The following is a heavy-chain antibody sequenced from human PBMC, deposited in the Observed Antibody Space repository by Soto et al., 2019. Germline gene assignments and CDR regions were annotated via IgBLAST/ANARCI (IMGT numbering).Heavy chain of an antibody. CDR2: IYWDDDK. CDR3: AHKRPDLPDLDFDY. J-gene: IGHJ4*02. CDR1: GFSLSTSGVG. Sequence: QITLKESGPTLVKPTQTLTLTCTFSGFSLSTSGVGVGWIRQPPGKALEWLALIYWDDDKRYSPSLKSRLTITKDTSKNQVVLTMTNMDPVDTATYYCAHKRPDLPDLDFDYWGQGTLVTVSS. V-gene: IGHV2-5*02.